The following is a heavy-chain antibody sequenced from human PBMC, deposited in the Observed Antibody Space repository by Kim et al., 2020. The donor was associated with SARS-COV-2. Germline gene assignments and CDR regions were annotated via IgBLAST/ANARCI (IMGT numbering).Heavy chain of an antibody. CDR3: ARAIVVVAATPRGGNDY. V-gene: IGHV3-30*04. CDR2: ISYDGSNK. Sequence: GGSLRLSCAASGFTFSSYAMHWVRQAPGKGLEWVAVISYDGSNKYYADSVKGRFTISRDNSKNTLYLQMNSLRAEDTAVYYCARAIVVVAATPRGGNDY. J-gene: IGHJ4*01. D-gene: IGHD2-15*01. CDR1: GFTFSSYA.